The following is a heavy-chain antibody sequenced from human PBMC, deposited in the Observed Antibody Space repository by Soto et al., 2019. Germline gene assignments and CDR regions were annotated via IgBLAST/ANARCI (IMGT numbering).Heavy chain of an antibody. D-gene: IGHD6-13*01. CDR1: GYTFTGYY. V-gene: IGHV1-2*04. CDR2: INPNSGGT. J-gene: IGHJ4*02. CDR3: ARGRTGQQPNMYYFDY. Sequence: ASVKVSCKASGYTFTGYYMHWVRQAPGQGLEWMGWINPNSGGTNYAQKFQGWVTMTRDTSISTAYMELSRLRSDDTAVYYCARGRTGQQPNMYYFDYWGQGTLVTVSS.